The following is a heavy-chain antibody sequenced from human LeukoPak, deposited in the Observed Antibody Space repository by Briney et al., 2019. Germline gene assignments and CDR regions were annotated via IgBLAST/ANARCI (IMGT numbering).Heavy chain of an antibody. CDR1: GYTFTSYV. V-gene: IGHV1-3*03. J-gene: IGHJ3*02. CDR2: INAGNGNT. Sequence: ASVKVSCKASGYTFTSYVMHWVRQAPGQRLEWMGRINAGNGNTKYSQEFQGRVTITRDTSASTAYMELSSLRSEDMAVYYCARGGRIRIFGEVIRTVKDDAFDIWGQGTMVTVPS. D-gene: IGHD3-3*01. CDR3: ARGGRIRIFGEVIRTVKDDAFDI.